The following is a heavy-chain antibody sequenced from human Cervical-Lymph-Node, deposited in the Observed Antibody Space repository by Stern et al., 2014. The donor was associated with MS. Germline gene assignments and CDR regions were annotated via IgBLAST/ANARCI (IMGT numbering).Heavy chain of an antibody. V-gene: IGHV1-69*01. CDR2: ILPVFGTP. CDR3: ALSSEASDRWYSLGYDL. Sequence: QVQLVESGAEVTKPWSSVKVSCKASGGTFSYSPISWVRQAPGQGLEWMAGILPVFGTPTYAQEFRDRVTITAYVSTSTVYMELSSLGSDDTAVCYCALSSEASDRWYSLGYDLWGQGTLVTVSS. D-gene: IGHD6-13*01. CDR1: GGTFSYSP. J-gene: IGHJ5*02.